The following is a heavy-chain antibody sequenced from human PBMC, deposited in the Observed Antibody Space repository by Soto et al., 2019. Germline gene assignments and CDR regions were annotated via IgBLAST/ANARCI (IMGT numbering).Heavy chain of an antibody. Sequence: EVQLLESGGGLVQPGGSLRLSCAASGFTFNNYAMTWVRQAPGKGLEWVSALSGGGDTTSYADSAKGRFTVSRDGSKNTLYLQMSSLRAEDTALYYCAKGRGGSGSLTPLVDFWGKGTLVTVSS. CDR3: AKGRGGSGSLTPLVDF. V-gene: IGHV3-23*01. J-gene: IGHJ4*02. CDR1: GFTFNNYA. D-gene: IGHD3-10*01. CDR2: LSGGGDTT.